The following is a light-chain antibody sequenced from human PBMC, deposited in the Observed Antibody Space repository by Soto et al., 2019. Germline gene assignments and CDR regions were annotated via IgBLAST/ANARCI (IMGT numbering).Light chain of an antibody. Sequence: EIVMTQSPATLSVSPGERATLSCRASESVSSNLAWYQQRPGQAPRLLIYGASTRATGIPARFSGSGSGTEFTLTISSLQSEDFAIYYCQQYNNWPPLTFGGGTALEIK. CDR2: GAS. CDR3: QQYNNWPPLT. J-gene: IGKJ4*01. V-gene: IGKV3-15*01. CDR1: ESVSSN.